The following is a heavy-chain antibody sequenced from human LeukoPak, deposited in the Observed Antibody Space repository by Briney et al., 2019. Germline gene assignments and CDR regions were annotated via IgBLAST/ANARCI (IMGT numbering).Heavy chain of an antibody. V-gene: IGHV3-30*03. CDR1: GFTFSSYA. CDR3: ASPPGNY. CDR2: ISYDGSNK. Sequence: GGSLRLSCAASGFTFSSYAMSWVRQAPGKGLEWVAVISYDGSNKYYADSVKGRFTISRDNSKNTLYLQMNSLRAEDTAVYYCASPPGNYWGQGTLVTVSS. J-gene: IGHJ4*02.